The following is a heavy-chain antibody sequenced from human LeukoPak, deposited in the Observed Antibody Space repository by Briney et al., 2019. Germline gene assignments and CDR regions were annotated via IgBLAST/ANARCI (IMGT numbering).Heavy chain of an antibody. CDR1: GFTFDDYD. V-gene: IGHV3-20*04. D-gene: IGHD1-26*01. CDR3: ARDDWSASYSS. J-gene: IGHJ4*02. Sequence: GGSLRLSCAASGFTFDDYDLSWVRQAPGKGLEWVSGINWNGGSTGYADSVKGRFTIPRDNAKNSLYLQMNSLRAEDTALYYCARDDWSASYSSWGQGTLVTVSS. CDR2: INWNGGST.